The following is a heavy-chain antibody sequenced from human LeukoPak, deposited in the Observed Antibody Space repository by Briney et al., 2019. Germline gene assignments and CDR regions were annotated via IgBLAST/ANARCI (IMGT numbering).Heavy chain of an antibody. J-gene: IGHJ4*02. Sequence: GVSLRLSCAASGFIFSSYAMSWVRQAPGKGLEWVSTIYYSGGNTYSADSVKGRFTISRDNAKNTLYLQMNSLRAEDTAVYYCAKDQGQAVVPRRFDYWGQGTLVTVSS. CDR1: GFIFSSYA. D-gene: IGHD2-2*01. CDR3: AKDQGQAVVPRRFDY. CDR2: IYYSGGNT. V-gene: IGHV3-23*01.